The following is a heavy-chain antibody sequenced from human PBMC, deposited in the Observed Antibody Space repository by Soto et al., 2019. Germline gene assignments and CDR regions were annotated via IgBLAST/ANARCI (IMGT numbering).Heavy chain of an antibody. CDR3: ARDLFGGPYYYYGMDV. CDR1: GGSISSGGYY. V-gene: IGHV4-31*03. D-gene: IGHD3-16*01. J-gene: IGHJ6*01. CDR2: IYYSGST. Sequence: SETLSLTCTVSGGSISSGGYYWSWIRQHPGKGLEWIGYIYYSGSTYYNPSLKSRVTISVDTSKNQFSLKLSSVTAADTAVYYCARDLFGGPYYYYGMDVWGQGTTVTVSS.